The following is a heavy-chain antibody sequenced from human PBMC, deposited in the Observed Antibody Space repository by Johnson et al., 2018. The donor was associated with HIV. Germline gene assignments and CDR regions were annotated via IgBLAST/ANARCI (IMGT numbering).Heavy chain of an antibody. J-gene: IGHJ3*02. Sequence: QLVESGGGVVRPGGSLRLSCAASGFTFDDYAMHWVRQAPGKGLEWVSGISWNRGSIGYADSVKGRFTISRDNAKNSLYLQMNSLRAEDTALYYCAKVHSSSSLNGAFDIWGQGTMVTVSS. CDR2: ISWNRGSI. CDR1: GFTFDDYA. V-gene: IGHV3-9*01. CDR3: AKVHSSSSLNGAFDI. D-gene: IGHD6-6*01.